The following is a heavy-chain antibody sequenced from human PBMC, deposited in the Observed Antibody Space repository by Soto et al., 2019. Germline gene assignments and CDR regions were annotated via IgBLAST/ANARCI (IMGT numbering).Heavy chain of an antibody. J-gene: IGHJ6*02. CDR2: TTPSGGDT. CDR3: ARGHYGLEV. Sequence: QAQLVESGGGLVKPGGSLRLSCAASGFSFSEHYMSWIRQSPGKGFEWVSYTTPSGGDTFYTDSVKGRFTISRNNAMRSVDLHMNSLTVEDTDVYYCARGHYGLEVWGQGTTVTVSS. V-gene: IGHV3-11*01. CDR1: GFSFSEHY.